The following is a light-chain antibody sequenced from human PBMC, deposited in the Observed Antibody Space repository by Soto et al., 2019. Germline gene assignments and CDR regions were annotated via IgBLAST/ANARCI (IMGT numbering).Light chain of an antibody. J-gene: IGKJ5*01. CDR1: QNIIAN. Sequence: EIAMTQSPATLSMSPGERATLSCRAGQNIIANVAWYQQKPGQAPRLLIYSASSRATGIPARFSGSGSGTEFTLTITSLQSEDFAVYYCQQYYDWPTFGQGTRWRL. CDR3: QQYYDWPT. V-gene: IGKV3-15*01. CDR2: SAS.